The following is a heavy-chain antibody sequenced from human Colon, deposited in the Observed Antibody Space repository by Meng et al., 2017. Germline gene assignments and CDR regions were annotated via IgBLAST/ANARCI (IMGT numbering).Heavy chain of an antibody. J-gene: IGHJ5*02. Sequence: QVQLVQSGAEVKKPGASVKVSCKTSGYTFANYDIKWVRQATGQGLEWMGWMNPKSGDTGYAQRFQGGITMTWDTSISTAYLELSSLTYEDTAIYYCARISERMYRTGDPWGQGTLVTVSS. D-gene: IGHD3/OR15-3a*01. CDR3: ARISERMYRTGDP. CDR1: GYTFANYD. CDR2: MNPKSGDT. V-gene: IGHV1-8*01.